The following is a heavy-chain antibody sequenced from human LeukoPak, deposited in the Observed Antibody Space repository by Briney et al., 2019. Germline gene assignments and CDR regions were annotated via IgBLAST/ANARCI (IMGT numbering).Heavy chain of an antibody. CDR2: IIPIFGTA. CDR3: VSHGRSYCGGDCYSWLV. CDR1: GGTFSSYA. J-gene: IGHJ6*02. V-gene: IGHV1-69*13. Sequence: SVKVSCKASGGTFSSYAISWVRQAPGQGLEWMGGIIPIFGTANYAQKFQGRVTITADESTSTAYMELSSLRSEDTAVYYCVSHGRSYCGGDCYSWLVWGQGTTVTVSS. D-gene: IGHD2-21*02.